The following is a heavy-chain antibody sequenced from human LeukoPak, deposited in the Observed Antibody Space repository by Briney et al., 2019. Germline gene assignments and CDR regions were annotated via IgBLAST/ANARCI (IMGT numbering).Heavy chain of an antibody. Sequence: SGTLSLTCTVSGGSISSSYWSWVRQPPGKVLEWIGYIYYSGTTNYNPSLKSRVTISVDTSKNQFSLKLSSVTAADTAVYFCARGRGSYYYAMDVWGQGTTVTVSS. CDR2: IYYSGTT. D-gene: IGHD3-10*01. CDR1: GGSISSSY. J-gene: IGHJ6*02. CDR3: ARGRGSYYYAMDV. V-gene: IGHV4-59*08.